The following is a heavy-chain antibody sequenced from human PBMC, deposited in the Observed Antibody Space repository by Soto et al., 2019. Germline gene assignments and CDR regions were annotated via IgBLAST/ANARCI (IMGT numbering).Heavy chain of an antibody. D-gene: IGHD3-10*02. Sequence: GGSLRLSCVGSGFIFSNNGMHWVRQTPGKGLEWVAFMSYDGSDTFYADSVKGRFTISRDNSKNTLFLHLSNLRAEGTAMYYCTIVRVADSALDHWGQGTLVTVSS. CDR1: GFIFSNNG. CDR3: TIVRVADSALDH. J-gene: IGHJ4*02. V-gene: IGHV3-30*05. CDR2: MSYDGSDT.